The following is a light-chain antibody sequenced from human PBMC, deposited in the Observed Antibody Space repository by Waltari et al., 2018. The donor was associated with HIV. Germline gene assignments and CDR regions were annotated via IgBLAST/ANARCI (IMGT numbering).Light chain of an antibody. V-gene: IGLV1-44*01. CDR2: YNN. CDR3: AAWDDSLMGV. J-gene: IGLJ3*02. CDR1: SSTIGSNT. Sequence: QSVLTQPPSASGTPGQRVTISCSGSSSTIGSNTVKWYQQLPGTSPKLLIYYNNQRPSGVPDRFSGSKSGTSASLAISGLQSEDEADYYCAAWDDSLMGVFGGGTRLTVL.